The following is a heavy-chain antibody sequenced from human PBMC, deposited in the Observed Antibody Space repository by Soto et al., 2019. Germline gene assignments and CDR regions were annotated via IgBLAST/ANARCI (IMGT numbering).Heavy chain of an antibody. Sequence: GGSLRLSCAASGFTFSSYWMHWVRQAPGKGLVWVSRINSDGSSTSYADSVKSRFTISRDNAKNTLYLQMNSLRAEDTAVYYCARGFWSGYYSYYYGMDVWGQGTTVTVSS. CDR3: ARGFWSGYYSYYYGMDV. J-gene: IGHJ6*02. V-gene: IGHV3-74*01. CDR1: GFTFSSYW. CDR2: INSDGSST. D-gene: IGHD3-3*01.